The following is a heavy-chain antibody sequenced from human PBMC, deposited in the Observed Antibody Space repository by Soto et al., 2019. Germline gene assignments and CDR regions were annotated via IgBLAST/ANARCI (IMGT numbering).Heavy chain of an antibody. CDR3: ARHFIGHMVRGVHRNPHHCFDP. D-gene: IGHD3-10*01. Sequence: PGASLKISCKCSGYSFTSYWIGWVRQMPGKGLEWMGIIYPGDSDTRYSPSFQGKVTISADKSISTAYLLWSSLKASDTAMYYCARHFIGHMVRGVHRNPHHCFDPWGQGTLVTVSS. CDR2: IYPGDSDT. J-gene: IGHJ5*02. V-gene: IGHV5-51*01. CDR1: GYSFTSYW.